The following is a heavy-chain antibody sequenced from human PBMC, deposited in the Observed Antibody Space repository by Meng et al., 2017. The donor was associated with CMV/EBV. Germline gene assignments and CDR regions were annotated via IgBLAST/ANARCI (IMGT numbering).Heavy chain of an antibody. V-gene: IGHV4-39*07. Sequence: SETLSLTCTVSGGSISSSSYYWGWIRQPPGKGLEWIGSIYYSGSTYYNPSLKSRVTISVDTSKNQFSLKLSSVTAADTAVYYCARGLTMVRGVMRGHWGQGTLVTVSS. CDR3: ARGLTMVRGVMRGH. CDR1: GGSISSSSYY. CDR2: IYYSGST. D-gene: IGHD3-10*01. J-gene: IGHJ4*02.